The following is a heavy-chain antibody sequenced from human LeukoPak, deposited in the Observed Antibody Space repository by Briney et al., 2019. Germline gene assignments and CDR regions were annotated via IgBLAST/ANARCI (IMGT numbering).Heavy chain of an antibody. CDR1: GFTFSSYA. D-gene: IGHD2-2*01. Sequence: GGSLRLSCAASGFTFSSYAMSWVRQAPGKGLEWVSAISGSGGSTYYADSVKGRFTISRDNSKNTLYLQMNSLRAEDTAVYYCAKDAIEGIVVVPAAPYFDYWGQGTLVTVSS. J-gene: IGHJ4*02. CDR3: AKDAIEGIVVVPAAPYFDY. V-gene: IGHV3-23*01. CDR2: ISGSGGST.